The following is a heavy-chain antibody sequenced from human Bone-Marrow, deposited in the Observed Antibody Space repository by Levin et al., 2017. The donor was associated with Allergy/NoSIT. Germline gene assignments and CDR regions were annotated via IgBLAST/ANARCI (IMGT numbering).Heavy chain of an antibody. V-gene: IGHV3-15*01. CDR1: GFTFSNAW. D-gene: IGHD6-13*01. CDR2: FKSKTDGGTT. J-gene: IGHJ3*02. CDR3: TTGDCIAAACTHAFDI. Sequence: PGGSLRLSCAASGFTFSNAWMSWVRQAPGKGLEWVGRFKSKTDGGTTDYAAPVKGRFTISRDDSKNTLYLQMNSLKTEDTAVYYCTTGDCIAAACTHAFDIWGQGTMVTVSS.